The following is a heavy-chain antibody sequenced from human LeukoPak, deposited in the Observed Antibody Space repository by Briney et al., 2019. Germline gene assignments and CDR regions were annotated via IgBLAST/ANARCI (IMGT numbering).Heavy chain of an antibody. CDR2: ISGSGDST. CDR1: GFTFSDYA. Sequence: GGSLRLSCAASGFTFSDYAMSWVRQAPGKGLEWVSTISGSGDSTYYADSVKGRFTISRDNSKNTLYLQMNSLRAEDTAVYYCAKGGRGPVPAAIVFDYWGQGTLVTVSS. CDR3: AKGGRGPVPAAIVFDY. V-gene: IGHV3-23*01. J-gene: IGHJ4*02. D-gene: IGHD2-2*02.